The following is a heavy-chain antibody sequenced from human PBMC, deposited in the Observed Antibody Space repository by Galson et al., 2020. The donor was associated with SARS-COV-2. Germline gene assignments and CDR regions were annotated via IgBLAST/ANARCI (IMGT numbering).Heavy chain of an antibody. D-gene: IGHD6-13*01. CDR3: ARVGAPPPYSSSGYPPMPVDYYGMDV. Sequence: SVKVSCKASGGTFSSYAISWVRQAPGQGLEWMGGIIPIFGTANYAQKFQGRVTITADESTSTAYMERSSLRSEDTAVYYCARVGAPPPYSSSGYPPMPVDYYGMDVWGQGTTVTVSS. V-gene: IGHV1-69*13. CDR2: IIPIFGTA. J-gene: IGHJ6*02. CDR1: GGTFSSYA.